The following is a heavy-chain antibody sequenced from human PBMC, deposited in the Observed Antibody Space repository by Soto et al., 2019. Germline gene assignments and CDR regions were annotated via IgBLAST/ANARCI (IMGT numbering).Heavy chain of an antibody. J-gene: IGHJ5*02. CDR1: GDSVSSNSAA. Sequence: SQTLSLTCAVSGDSVSSNSAAWNWIRQSPSRGLEWLGRTYYRSKWYNDYAVSVKSRITINPDTSKNQFSLQLNSVTPEDTAVYYCARAKGLNYYDSSGLNWFDPWGQGTLVTVS. CDR3: ARAKGLNYYDSSGLNWFDP. CDR2: TYYRSKWYN. D-gene: IGHD3-22*01. V-gene: IGHV6-1*01.